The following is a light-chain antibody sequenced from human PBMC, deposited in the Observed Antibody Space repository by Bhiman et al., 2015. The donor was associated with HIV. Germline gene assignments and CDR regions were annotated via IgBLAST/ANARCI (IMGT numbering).Light chain of an antibody. Sequence: QSVLTQPPSVSGAPGQRVTISCTGNSSNIGAGYDVHWYQQLPGTAPKLLIYRNNQRPSGVPDRFSGSKSGTSASPAISGLRSEDEADYYCAAWDDSLKGVFGTGTKVTVL. CDR2: RNN. V-gene: IGLV1-47*01. CDR1: SSNIGAGYD. CDR3: AAWDDSLKGV. J-gene: IGLJ1*01.